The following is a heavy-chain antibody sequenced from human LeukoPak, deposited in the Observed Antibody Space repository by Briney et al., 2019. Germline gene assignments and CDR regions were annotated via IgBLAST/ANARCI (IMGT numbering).Heavy chain of an antibody. V-gene: IGHV4-59*01. J-gene: IGHJ3*02. CDR1: GGSISSYY. CDR3: ARDGGASRDGYNPAFDI. Sequence: SETLSLTCTVSGGSISSYYWSWIRQPPGKGLEWIGYIYYNGSTNYNPSLKSRVTISVDTSKNQFSLKLSSVTAADTAVYYCARDGGASRDGYNPAFDIWGQGTMVTVSS. CDR2: IYYNGST. D-gene: IGHD5-24*01.